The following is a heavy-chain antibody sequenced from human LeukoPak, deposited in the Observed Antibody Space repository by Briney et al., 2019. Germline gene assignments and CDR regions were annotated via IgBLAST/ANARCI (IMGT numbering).Heavy chain of an antibody. CDR3: ARRGAYFDY. V-gene: IGHV1-2*02. Sequence: SVKVSCKTSGYSFTGYYMHWVRQAPGQALEGMGWVNPKNGGTDYPQKFQGRVTMTTDTSVGTAYMELSSLASDDTAVYHCARRGAYFDYWGQGTLVTVSS. CDR2: VNPKNGGT. J-gene: IGHJ4*02. CDR1: GYSFTGYY.